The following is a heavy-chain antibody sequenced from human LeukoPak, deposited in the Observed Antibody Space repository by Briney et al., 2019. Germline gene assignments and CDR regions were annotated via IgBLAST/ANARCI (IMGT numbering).Heavy chain of an antibody. CDR3: ARVGGYCSRTSCYYLQYYSDY. J-gene: IGHJ4*02. D-gene: IGHD2-2*01. V-gene: IGHV1-18*04. Sequence: ASVKVSCKASGYTFTSYGISWVRQAPGQGLEWMGWISAYNGNTNYAQKLQGRVTMTTDTSTSTAYMELRSLRSDDTAVYYCARVGGYCSRTSCYYLQYYSDYWGQGTLVTVSS. CDR1: GYTFTSYG. CDR2: ISAYNGNT.